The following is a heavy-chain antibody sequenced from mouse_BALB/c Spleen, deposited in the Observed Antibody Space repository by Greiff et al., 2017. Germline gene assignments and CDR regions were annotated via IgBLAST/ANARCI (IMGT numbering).Heavy chain of an antibody. CDR3: AREDGNYSWFAY. D-gene: IGHD2-1*01. CDR2: ISYSGST. V-gene: IGHV3-2*02. Sequence: EVQRVESGPGLVKPSQSLSLTCTVTGYSITSDYAWNWIRQFPGNKLEWMGYISYSGSTSYNPSLKSRISITRDTSKNQFFLQLNSVTTEDTATYYCAREDGNYSWFAYWGQGTLVTVSA. CDR1: GYSITSDYA. J-gene: IGHJ3*01.